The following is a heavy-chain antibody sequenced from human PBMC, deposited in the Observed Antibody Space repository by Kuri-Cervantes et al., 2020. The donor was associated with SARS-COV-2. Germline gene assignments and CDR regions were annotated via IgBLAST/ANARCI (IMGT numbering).Heavy chain of an antibody. CDR2: INHSGST. V-gene: IGHV4-34*01. J-gene: IGHJ6*02. D-gene: IGHD3-9*01. Sequence: SETLSLTCAVYGGSFSGYYWSWIRQPPGKGLEWIGEINHSGSTNYNPSLKSRVTISVDTPKNQFSLKLSSVTAADTAVYYCARAVRYYDILTGYYNGPYYYYGMDVWGQGTTVTVSS. CDR1: GGSFSGYY. CDR3: ARAVRYYDILTGYYNGPYYYYGMDV.